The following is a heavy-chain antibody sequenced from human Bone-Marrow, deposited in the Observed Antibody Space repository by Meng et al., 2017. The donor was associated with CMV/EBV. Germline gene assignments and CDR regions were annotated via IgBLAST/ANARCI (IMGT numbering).Heavy chain of an antibody. CDR1: YS. CDR2: INPNSGDT. J-gene: IGHJ5*02. V-gene: IGHV1-2*02. CDR3: AREAGSGNCSGVTCYSGDWFDP. D-gene: IGHD2-15*01. Sequence: YSMHWVRQAPGLGLEWMGWINPNSGDTNYAQSFQGRVTMTRDTSISIAYMELSRLRSVDTAVYYCAREAGSGNCSGVTCYSGDWFDPWGQGTLVTVSS.